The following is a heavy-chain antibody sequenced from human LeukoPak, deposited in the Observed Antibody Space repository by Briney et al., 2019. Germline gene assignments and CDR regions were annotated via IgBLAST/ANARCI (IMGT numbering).Heavy chain of an antibody. CDR2: ISAYNGNT. D-gene: IGHD3-3*01. CDR3: ARGSPPSFYDFWSGYPYYFDY. CDR1: GYTFTSYG. Sequence: ASVKVSCKASGYTFTSYGISWVRQASGQGLEWMGWISAYNGNTNYAQKLQGRVTMTTDTSTSTAYMELRSLRSDDTAVYYCARGSPPSFYDFWSGYPYYFDYWGQGTLVTVSS. J-gene: IGHJ4*02. V-gene: IGHV1-18*01.